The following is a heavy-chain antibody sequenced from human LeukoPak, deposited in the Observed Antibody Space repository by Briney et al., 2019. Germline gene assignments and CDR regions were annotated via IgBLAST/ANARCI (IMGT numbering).Heavy chain of an antibody. CDR3: AKSDYYDSSGYSIGNYFDY. J-gene: IGHJ4*02. Sequence: GGSLRLSCAASGFTFSGYAMSWVRQAPGKGLEWVSAISGSGGSTYYADSVKGRFTITRDNSKNTLYLQMNSLRAEDTAVYYCAKSDYYDSSGYSIGNYFDYWGQGTLVTVSS. D-gene: IGHD3-22*01. CDR2: ISGSGGST. CDR1: GFTFSGYA. V-gene: IGHV3-23*01.